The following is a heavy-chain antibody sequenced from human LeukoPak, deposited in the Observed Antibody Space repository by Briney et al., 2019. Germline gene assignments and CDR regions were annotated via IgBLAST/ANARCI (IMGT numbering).Heavy chain of an antibody. Sequence: SQTLSLTCAISGDSVSSNSAAWNWIRQSPSRGLEWLGRTYYRSKWYNDDAVSLKGRITITPDTARNQFSLQLNSVTPEDTAFHYCGKGRPGRGNKRSLIAFDILGQGIMVTVSS. CDR3: GKGRPGRGNKRSLIAFDI. CDR1: GDSVSSNSAA. D-gene: IGHD3-10*01. CDR2: TYYRSKWYN. V-gene: IGHV6-1*01. J-gene: IGHJ3*02.